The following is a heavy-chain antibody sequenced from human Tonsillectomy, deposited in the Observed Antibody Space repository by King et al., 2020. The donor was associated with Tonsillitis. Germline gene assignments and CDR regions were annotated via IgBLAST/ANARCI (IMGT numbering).Heavy chain of an antibody. CDR2: IYHSGST. CDR3: ARTTLGIAAAHYWYFDL. CDR1: GGSISSGGYS. V-gene: IGHV4-30-2*01. D-gene: IGHD6-13*01. Sequence: LQLQESGSGLVKPSQTLSLTCAVSGGSISSGGYSGSWIRQPPGKGLEWIGYIYHSGSTYYNPSLKGRVTISADRSKNQFSLKLSSVTAADTAVYYCARTTLGIAAAHYWYFDLWGRGTLVTVSS. J-gene: IGHJ2*01.